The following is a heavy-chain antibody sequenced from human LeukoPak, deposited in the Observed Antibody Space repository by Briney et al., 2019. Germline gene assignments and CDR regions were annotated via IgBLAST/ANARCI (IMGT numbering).Heavy chain of an antibody. CDR3: ARGPAYCGGDCYPPPDY. CDR2: IIPIFGTA. J-gene: IGHJ4*02. V-gene: IGHV1-69*05. D-gene: IGHD2-21*02. Sequence: GSSVKVSCKASGGTFSSHAISWVRQAPGQGLEWMGGIIPIFGTANYAQKFQGRVTITTDESTSTAYMELSSLRSEDTAVYYCARGPAYCGGDCYPPPDYWGQGTLVTVSS. CDR1: GGTFSSHA.